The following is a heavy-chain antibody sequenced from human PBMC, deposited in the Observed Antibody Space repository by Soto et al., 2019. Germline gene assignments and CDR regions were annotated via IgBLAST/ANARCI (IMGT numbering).Heavy chain of an antibody. CDR2: INHSGST. J-gene: IGHJ1*01. D-gene: IGHD2-15*01. Sequence: PSETLSLTCAVYGGSFSGYYWSWIRQAPGKGLEWIGEINHSGSTNYNPSLKSRVTISVDTSKNQFSLKLSSVTAADTAVYYCARGRIVLVVAALYFQHWGHGTLVTVS. CDR3: ARGRIVLVVAALYFQH. CDR1: GGSFSGYY. V-gene: IGHV4-34*01.